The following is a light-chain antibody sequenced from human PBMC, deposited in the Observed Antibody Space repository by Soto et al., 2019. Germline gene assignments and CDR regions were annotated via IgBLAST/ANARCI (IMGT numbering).Light chain of an antibody. Sequence: QSVLTQPPSVSGAPGQRVTISCTGSSSNIGAGYDVHWYQQPPGTAPKLLIYGNSNRPSGVPDRFSGSKSGTSASLAITGLQAEDEADYYCQSYDSSLSRLVFGGGTKLTVL. CDR2: GNS. CDR3: QSYDSSLSRLV. J-gene: IGLJ2*01. V-gene: IGLV1-40*01. CDR1: SSNIGAGYD.